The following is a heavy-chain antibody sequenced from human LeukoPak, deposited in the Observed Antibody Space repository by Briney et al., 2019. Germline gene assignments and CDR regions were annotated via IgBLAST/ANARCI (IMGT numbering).Heavy chain of an antibody. V-gene: IGHV4-39*07. CDR3: ARERTSPYYYDSSGYQWGVWFDP. CDR2: IFYSGST. D-gene: IGHD3-22*01. CDR1: GGSISTSNYY. J-gene: IGHJ5*02. Sequence: SETLSLTCTVSGGSISTSNYYWGWIRQPPGKGLEWIGNIFYSGSTYYSPSLRSRVTISLYTSKNQFSLKLSSVTAADTAVYYCARERTSPYYYDSSGYQWGVWFDPWGQGTLVTVSS.